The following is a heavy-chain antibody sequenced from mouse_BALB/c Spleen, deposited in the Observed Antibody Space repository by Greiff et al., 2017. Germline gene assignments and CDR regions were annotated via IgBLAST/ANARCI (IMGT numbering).Heavy chain of an antibody. CDR2: ISSGGST. CDR3: ARSLDRLAWFAY. V-gene: IGHV5-6-5*01. J-gene: IGHJ3*01. D-gene: IGHD2-14*01. Sequence: EVKLVESGGGLVKPGGSLKLSCAASGFTFSSYAMSWVRQTPEKRLEWVASISSGGSTYYPDSVKGRFTISRDNARNILYLQMSSLRSEDTAMYYCARSLDRLAWFAYWGQGTLVTVS. CDR1: GFTFSSYA.